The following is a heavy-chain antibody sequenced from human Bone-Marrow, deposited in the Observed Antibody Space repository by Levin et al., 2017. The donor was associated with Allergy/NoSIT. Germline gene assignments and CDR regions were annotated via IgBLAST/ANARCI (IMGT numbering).Heavy chain of an antibody. J-gene: IGHJ4*02. Sequence: SCAASGFTVSSNYMSWVRQAPGKGPEWVSVIYSGGSTYYADSVKGRFTISRDNSKNTLYLQMNSLRAEDTAVYYCARGWFGELWSRWGQGTLVTVSS. CDR1: GFTVSSNY. CDR3: ARGWFGELWSR. V-gene: IGHV3-53*01. D-gene: IGHD3-10*01. CDR2: IYSGGST.